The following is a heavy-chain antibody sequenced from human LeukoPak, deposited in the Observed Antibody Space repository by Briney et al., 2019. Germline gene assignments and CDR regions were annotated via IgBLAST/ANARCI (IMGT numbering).Heavy chain of an antibody. CDR2: IWYDGSIK. J-gene: IGHJ3*02. V-gene: IGHV3-33*01. CDR1: GFTFSSYG. Sequence: PGGSLRLSCAASGFTFSSYGMHWVRQAPGKGLEWVAVIWYDGSIKYYADSVKGRFTISRDNPKNTLYLQMNSLRAEDTAAYYCARVGSGSYFLDGFDIWGQGTMVTVSS. D-gene: IGHD1-26*01. CDR3: ARVGSGSYFLDGFDI.